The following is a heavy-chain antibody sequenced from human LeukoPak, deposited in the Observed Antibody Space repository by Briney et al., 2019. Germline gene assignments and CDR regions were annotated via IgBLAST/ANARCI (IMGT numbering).Heavy chain of an antibody. D-gene: IGHD2-2*01. V-gene: IGHV3-23*01. Sequence: HPGGSLRLSCAASGFTFSSYAMSWVRQAPGKGLEWVSAISGSGGSTYYADSVKGRFTISRDNSKNTLYLQMNSLRAEDTAVYYCAKVRQSTSRLFDYWGQGTLVTVSS. CDR3: AKVRQSTSRLFDY. CDR1: GFTFSSYA. CDR2: ISGSGGST. J-gene: IGHJ4*02.